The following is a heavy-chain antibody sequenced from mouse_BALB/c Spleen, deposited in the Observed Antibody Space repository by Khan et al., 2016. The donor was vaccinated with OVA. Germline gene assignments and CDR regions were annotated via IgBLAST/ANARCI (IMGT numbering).Heavy chain of an antibody. D-gene: IGHD1-1*01. CDR1: GYSITSDYA. CDR3: ASGRLLLRVPDYFDY. Sequence: VQLQQSGPGLLKPSQSLSITCNATGYSITSDYARNLNRQFPENKMERMGKISYTGSTTYSQYFRSRISITLDTSKNPSYLQFNYVTTEDTATXYCASGRLLLRVPDYFDYWGQGTTLTVSS. CDR2: ISYTGST. J-gene: IGHJ2*01. V-gene: IGHV3-2*02.